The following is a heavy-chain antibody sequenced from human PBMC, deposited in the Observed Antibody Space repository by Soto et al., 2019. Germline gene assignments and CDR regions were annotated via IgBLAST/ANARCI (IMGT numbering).Heavy chain of an antibody. Sequence: QVQLVQSGAEVKKPGSSVKVSCKASGGTFSSYAISWVRQAPGQGLEWMGGIIPIFGTANYAQKFQGRVTIAAGESTSTAYMELRRLRSEDTAVYYCAGRLEWAGIAVADYSSGMDVWGQGTTVTVSS. CDR2: IIPIFGTA. D-gene: IGHD6-19*01. J-gene: IGHJ6*02. V-gene: IGHV1-69*01. CDR3: AGRLEWAGIAVADYSSGMDV. CDR1: GGTFSSYA.